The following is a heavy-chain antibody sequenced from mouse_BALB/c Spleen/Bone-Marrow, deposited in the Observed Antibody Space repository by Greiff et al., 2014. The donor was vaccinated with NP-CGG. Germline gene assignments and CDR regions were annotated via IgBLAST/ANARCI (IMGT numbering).Heavy chain of an antibody. CDR3: ASHGDYGSFDY. Sequence: SGAELARPGASVKLSCKASGYTFTSYWMQWVKQRPGQGLEWIGAIYPGDGDTRYTQKFKGKATLTADKSSSTAYMQLSSLASEDSAVYYCASHGDYGSFDYWGQGTTLTVSS. CDR2: IYPGDGDT. D-gene: IGHD2-13*01. CDR1: GYTFTSYW. V-gene: IGHV1-87*01. J-gene: IGHJ2*01.